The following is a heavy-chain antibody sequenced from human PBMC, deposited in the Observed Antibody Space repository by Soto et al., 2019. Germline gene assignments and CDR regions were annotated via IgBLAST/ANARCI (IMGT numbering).Heavy chain of an antibody. V-gene: IGHV3-74*01. CDR1: GFSFSTYW. Sequence: EVQLVESGGGLVQPGGSLRLSCAGSGFSFSTYWMHWVRQVPGKGLVRVSRINGDGSRTSYADSVQGRFTISRDNAKNTLYLQMNSLTAEDTAVYYCARVGQGRYYFDFWGQGTLVTVSS. CDR2: INGDGSRT. J-gene: IGHJ4*02. CDR3: ARVGQGRYYFDF.